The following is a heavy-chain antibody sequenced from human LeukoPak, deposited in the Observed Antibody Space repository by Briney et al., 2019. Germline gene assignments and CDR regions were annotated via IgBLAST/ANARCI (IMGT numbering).Heavy chain of an antibody. Sequence: RPSDTLSLTCTVSGGSMSSYYWSWIRQPPGKGLEWIGYIYYSGSTKYNPSLKSRVTISVDTSKNQFSLKLSSVTAADTAVYYCARGARAGYNLEPFDYWGQGTLVTVSS. V-gene: IGHV4-59*08. CDR3: ARGARAGYNLEPFDY. D-gene: IGHD5-24*01. CDR2: IYYSGST. CDR1: GGSMSSYY. J-gene: IGHJ4*02.